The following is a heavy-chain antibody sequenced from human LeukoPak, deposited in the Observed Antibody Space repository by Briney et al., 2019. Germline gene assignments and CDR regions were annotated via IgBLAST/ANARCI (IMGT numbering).Heavy chain of an antibody. CDR2: IVGSGGAT. CDR1: GFTFTNYA. J-gene: IGHJ4*02. V-gene: IGHV3-23*01. D-gene: IGHD6-19*01. Sequence: SGGSLRLSCAASGFTFTNYAMSWVRQAPGKGPEWASAIVGSGGATFYADSVKGRFTISRDNSKNTVFLQMNSPRAEDTAVYYCAKARLSTGWAYNDYWGPGTLVTVSS. CDR3: AKARLSTGWAYNDY.